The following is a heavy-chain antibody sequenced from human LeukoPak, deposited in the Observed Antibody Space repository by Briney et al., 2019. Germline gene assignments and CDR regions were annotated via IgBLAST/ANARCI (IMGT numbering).Heavy chain of an antibody. D-gene: IGHD5-18*01. CDR1: GYTFTSYY. CDR2: IIPIFGTA. Sequence: ASVKVSCKASGYTFTSYYMHWVRQAPGQGLEWMGGIIPIFGTANYAQKFQGRVTITADESTSTAYMELSSLRSEDTAVYYCARGALQLHIDPIDYWGQGTLVTVSS. J-gene: IGHJ4*02. V-gene: IGHV1-69*13. CDR3: ARGALQLHIDPIDY.